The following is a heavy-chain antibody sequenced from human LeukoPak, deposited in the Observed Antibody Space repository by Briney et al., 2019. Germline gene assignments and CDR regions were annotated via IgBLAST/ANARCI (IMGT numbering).Heavy chain of an antibody. CDR1: GYTFTNYG. CDR3: ATSITMVRGVIISGDWFDP. Sequence: ASVKVSCKASGYTFTNYGINWVRQAPGQGLEWMGWISAYNGNTNYAQKLQGRVTMTTDTSTSTAYMDLRSLRSDDTALYYCATSITMVRGVIISGDWFDPWGQGTLVTVSS. CDR2: ISAYNGNT. V-gene: IGHV1-18*01. J-gene: IGHJ5*02. D-gene: IGHD3-10*01.